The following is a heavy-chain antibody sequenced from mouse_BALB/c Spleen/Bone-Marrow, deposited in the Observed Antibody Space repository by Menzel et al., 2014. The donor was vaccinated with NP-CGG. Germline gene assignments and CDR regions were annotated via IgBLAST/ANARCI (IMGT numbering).Heavy chain of an antibody. CDR2: INPSTGYT. J-gene: IGHJ3*01. CDR3: ARGGFAGAWFAY. D-gene: IGHD1-1*02. V-gene: IGHV1-7*01. CDR1: GYTFTSYW. Sequence: QVQLQQSGAELAKPGASVKMSCKASGYTFTSYWMHWVKQRPGQGLEWIGYINPSTGYTEYNQKFKDKATLTADKSSSTAYMQLSSLTSEDSAVYYCARGGFAGAWFAYWGPGTLVTVSA.